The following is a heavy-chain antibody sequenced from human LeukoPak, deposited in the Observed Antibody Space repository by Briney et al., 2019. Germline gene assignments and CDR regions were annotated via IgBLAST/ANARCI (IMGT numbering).Heavy chain of an antibody. J-gene: IGHJ6*04. V-gene: IGHV3-21*01. CDR1: GFTFSSYS. D-gene: IGHD6-13*01. CDR2: ISSSSSYI. CDR3: AREEFRPGIAAAGPYYYGMDV. Sequence: PGGSLRLSCAASGFTFSSYSMNWVRQAPGKGLEWVSSISSSSSYIYYADSVKGRFTISRDNAKNSLYLQMNSLRAEDTAVYYCAREEFRPGIAAAGPYYYGMDVWGKGTTVTVSS.